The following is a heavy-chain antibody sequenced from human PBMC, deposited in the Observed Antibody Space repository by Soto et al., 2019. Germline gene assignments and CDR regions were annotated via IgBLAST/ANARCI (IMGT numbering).Heavy chain of an antibody. J-gene: IGHJ4*02. CDR3: AKGLALMADH. CDR2: ILYDGSKE. CDR1: GFSFNTYV. V-gene: IGHV3-30*18. D-gene: IGHD2-21*01. Sequence: PGGSLRLSCTDSGFSFNTYVMDWVRQAPGKGLEWVARILYDGSKEYYADPVKGRFTISRDNSKNTLYLQMDRLRVEDTAVYFCAKGLALMADHWGQGTPATVSS.